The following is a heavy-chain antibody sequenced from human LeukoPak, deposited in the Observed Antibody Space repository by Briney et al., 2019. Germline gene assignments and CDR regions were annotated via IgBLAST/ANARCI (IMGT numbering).Heavy chain of an antibody. D-gene: IGHD2-2*01. V-gene: IGHV6-1*01. Sequence: SQTLSLTCAISGDSVYTNSAAWNWIRQSPSRGLEWLARTYYRSNWYNDYAVSVRSRITINPDTSKNHFSLQLNSVTPEDTAVYYCARGGIGYCTSSSCYFDSWGQGTLVTVSS. J-gene: IGHJ4*02. CDR2: TYYRSNWYN. CDR3: ARGGIGYCTSSSCYFDS. CDR1: GDSVYTNSAA.